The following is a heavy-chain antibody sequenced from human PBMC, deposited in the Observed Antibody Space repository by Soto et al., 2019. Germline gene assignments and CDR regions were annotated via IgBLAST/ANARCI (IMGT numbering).Heavy chain of an antibody. V-gene: IGHV1-46*01. D-gene: IGHD3-3*01. CDR1: GYTFTSYY. CDR2: INPSGGST. CDR3: AREIGFWSGYSYHYYGMAV. J-gene: IGHJ6*02. Sequence: SVKGSCKASGYTFTSYYMHWVRQAPGQGLEWMGIINPSGGSTSYAQKFQGRVTMTRDTSTSTVYMELSSLRSEDTAVYYCAREIGFWSGYSYHYYGMAVWGQGTTVTVSS.